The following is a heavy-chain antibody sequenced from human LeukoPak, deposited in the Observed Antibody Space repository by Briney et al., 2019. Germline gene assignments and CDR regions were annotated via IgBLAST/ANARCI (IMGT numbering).Heavy chain of an antibody. V-gene: IGHV3-33*01. CDR2: IWYDGSNK. CDR1: GFTFSRYG. CDR3: ARANYGSGSNYYYGLDV. D-gene: IGHD3-10*01. J-gene: IGHJ6*02. Sequence: GRSLRLSCAASGFTFSRYGMHWVRQAPGKGLEWVAVIWYDGSNKYYVDSVKGRFTISRDNSNNTLYLQVNSLRAEDTAVYYCARANYGSGSNYYYGLDVWGQETTVTVSS.